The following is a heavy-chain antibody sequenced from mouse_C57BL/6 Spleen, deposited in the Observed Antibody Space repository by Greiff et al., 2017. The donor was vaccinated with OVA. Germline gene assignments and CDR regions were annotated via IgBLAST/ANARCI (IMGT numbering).Heavy chain of an antibody. D-gene: IGHD1-1*01. J-gene: IGHJ2*01. CDR2: IYPSDSET. CDR3: ARRHYGSSYGY. Sequence: QVQLQQSGAELVRPGSSVKLSCKASGYTFTSYWMDWVKQRPGQGLEWIGNIYPSDSETHYNQKFKDKATLTVDKSSSTAYMQLSSLTSEDSAVYYCARRHYGSSYGYWGQGTTLTVSS. CDR1: GYTFTSYW. V-gene: IGHV1-61*01.